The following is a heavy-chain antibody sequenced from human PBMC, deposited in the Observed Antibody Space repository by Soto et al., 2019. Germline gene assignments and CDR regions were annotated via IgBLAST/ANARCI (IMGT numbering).Heavy chain of an antibody. D-gene: IGHD3-9*01. Sequence: QVQLVQSGAEVKKPGASVKVSCKASGYTFTSYGISWVRQAPGQGLEWMGWISAYNGNTNYAQKLQGRVTMTTDTXXSXAXXELRSLRSDDTAVYYCASGDTYYAILTGYYSNFDYWGQGTLVTVSS. CDR3: ASGDTYYAILTGYYSNFDY. CDR2: ISAYNGNT. J-gene: IGHJ4*02. CDR1: GYTFTSYG. V-gene: IGHV1-18*01.